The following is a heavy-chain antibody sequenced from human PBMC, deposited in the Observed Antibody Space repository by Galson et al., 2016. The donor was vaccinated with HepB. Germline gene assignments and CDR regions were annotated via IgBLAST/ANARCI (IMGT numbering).Heavy chain of an antibody. D-gene: IGHD2-8*01. Sequence: SVKVSCKASGYTFTNYNINWVRQAPGQGLEWMGWVNPNSGDTGYAQKFQGTVTMTRNTSISTAYMELSSLRSEDTAVYFCARDGPHYVLRKYYVMDVWGKGPRSPSPQ. J-gene: IGHJ6*04. CDR3: ARDGPHYVLRKYYVMDV. V-gene: IGHV1-8*01. CDR1: GYTFTNYN. CDR2: VNPNSGDT.